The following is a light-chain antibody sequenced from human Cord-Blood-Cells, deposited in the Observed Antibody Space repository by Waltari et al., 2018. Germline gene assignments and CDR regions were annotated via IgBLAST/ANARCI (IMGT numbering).Light chain of an antibody. Sequence: EIVLPQSPGTLSLSPGERATLSCRASQSVSSSYLACYQQKPGQAPRLLIYGASSRATGIPDRFSGSGSGTDFTLTISRLEPEDFAVYYCQQYGSSPPLTFGGGTKVEIK. CDR3: QQYGSSPPLT. V-gene: IGKV3-20*01. J-gene: IGKJ4*01. CDR1: QSVSSSY. CDR2: GAS.